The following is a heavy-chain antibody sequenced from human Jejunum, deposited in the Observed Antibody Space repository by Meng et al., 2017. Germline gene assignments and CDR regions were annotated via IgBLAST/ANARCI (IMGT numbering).Heavy chain of an antibody. Sequence: QVHLVQSGAEVKKPGASVRVSCEASGYTFTAYYVHWVRQAPGQGLEWMGRMNPNNGDTNYAQKFQGRVTMTRATSTAYMDLSSLTSDDTPVYYCAKDEGTTTAFDHWCQGTLVTVSS. CDR1: GYTFTAYY. D-gene: IGHD1-26*01. CDR3: AKDEGTTTAFDH. V-gene: IGHV1-2*06. J-gene: IGHJ4*02. CDR2: MNPNNGDT.